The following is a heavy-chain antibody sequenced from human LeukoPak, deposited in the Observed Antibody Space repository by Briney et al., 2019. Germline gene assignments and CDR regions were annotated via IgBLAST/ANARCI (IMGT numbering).Heavy chain of an antibody. CDR1: GFTFDDYA. D-gene: IGHD1-26*01. J-gene: IGHJ5*02. CDR2: ISWNSGSI. V-gene: IGHV3-9*01. Sequence: GGSLRLSCTASGFTFDDYAMHWVRQGPGKGLEWVSGISWNSGSIGYADSVKGRFTISRDNAKNSLYLQMNSLRADDTAVYYCARGGVGATTYVWFDPWGQGTLVTVSS. CDR3: ARGGVGATTYVWFDP.